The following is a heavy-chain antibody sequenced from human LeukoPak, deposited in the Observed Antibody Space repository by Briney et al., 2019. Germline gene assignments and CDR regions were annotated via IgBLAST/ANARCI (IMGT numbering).Heavy chain of an antibody. V-gene: IGHV1-18*01. J-gene: IGHJ4*02. CDR3: ARHSNLRPRGDY. Sequence: GASVKVSCKASGGTFSSYAISWVRQAPGQGLEWMGWISAYNGNTNYAQKLQGRVTMTTDTSTSTAYMELRSLRSDDTAVYYCARHSNLRPRGDYWGQGTLVTVSS. CDR1: GGTFSSYA. CDR2: ISAYNGNT. D-gene: IGHD3-10*01.